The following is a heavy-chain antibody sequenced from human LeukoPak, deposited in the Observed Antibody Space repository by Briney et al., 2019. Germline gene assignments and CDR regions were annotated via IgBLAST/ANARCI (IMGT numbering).Heavy chain of an antibody. V-gene: IGHV4-34*01. J-gene: IGHJ5*02. CDR1: GGTLSGYY. CDR3: ARGSDGSENSYRNWFDP. D-gene: IGHD3-10*01. Sequence: SETLSLTCAVYGGTLSGYYWSWVRQPPGKGLEWIGEINHSGSPNYNPSLKSRVTISVDTSKNQFSLKLSSVTAADTAVYYCARGSDGSENSYRNWFDPWGQGSLVTVSS. CDR2: INHSGSP.